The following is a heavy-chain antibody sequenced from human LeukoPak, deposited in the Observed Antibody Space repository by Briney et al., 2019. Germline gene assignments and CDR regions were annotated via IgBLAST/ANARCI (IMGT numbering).Heavy chain of an antibody. J-gene: IGHJ6*02. CDR1: GFTFSSYA. D-gene: IGHD3-3*01. CDR3: AREDLYYYVMDV. Sequence: QTGGSLRLSCAASGFTFSSYAMSWVRQAPGKGLEWVATIKQDGSDKYYVGSVRGRFTISRDNAKNSLYLQMNSLRAEDTAVYYCAREDLYYYVMDVWGQGTTVTVSS. V-gene: IGHV3-7*01. CDR2: IKQDGSDK.